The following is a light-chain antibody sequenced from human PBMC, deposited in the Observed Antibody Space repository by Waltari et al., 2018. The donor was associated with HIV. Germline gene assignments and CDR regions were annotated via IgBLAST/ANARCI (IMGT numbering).Light chain of an antibody. J-gene: IGLJ2*01. CDR2: EVN. Sequence: QSALTQPASVSGSPGQSLTMSCTGTSSAVGSYHLFSWYQQHPGKAPTLIIYEVNKRPPGITNRFSGFKSGNTASLTITGLQAEDEADYHCCSYAIGGTFVFGGGTKVTVL. CDR1: SSAVGSYHL. V-gene: IGLV2-23*02. CDR3: CSYAIGGTFV.